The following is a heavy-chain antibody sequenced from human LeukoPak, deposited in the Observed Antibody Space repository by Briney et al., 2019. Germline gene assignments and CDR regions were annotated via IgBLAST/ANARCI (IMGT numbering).Heavy chain of an antibody. CDR3: ARWDAFDI. V-gene: IGHV3-48*04. J-gene: IGHJ3*02. CDR2: ISTSGDTI. Sequence: GGSLRLSCAASGFTFSSYWMSWVRQAPGKGLEWVSFISTSGDTIYYADSVKGRFTISRDNAKNSLYLQMNSLRAEDTAVYYCARWDAFDIWGQGTMVTVSS. CDR1: GFTFSSYW.